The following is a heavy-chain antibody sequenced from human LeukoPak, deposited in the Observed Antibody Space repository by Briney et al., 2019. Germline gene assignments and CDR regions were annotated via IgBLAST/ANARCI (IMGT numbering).Heavy chain of an antibody. Sequence: KTSETLSLTCTVSGGSISSYYWSWIRQPPGKGLEWIGYIYYSGSTNYNPSLKSRVTISVDTSKNQFSLKLSSVTAADTAVYYCAGQYYYDSSGYYVNWGQGTLVTVSS. J-gene: IGHJ4*02. V-gene: IGHV4-59*01. CDR2: IYYSGST. CDR1: GGSISSYY. CDR3: AGQYYYDSSGYYVN. D-gene: IGHD3-22*01.